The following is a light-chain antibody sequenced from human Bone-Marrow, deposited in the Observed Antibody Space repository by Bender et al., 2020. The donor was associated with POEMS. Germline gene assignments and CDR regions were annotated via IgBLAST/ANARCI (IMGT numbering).Light chain of an antibody. V-gene: IGLV1-44*01. Sequence: QSVLTQPPSVSGTPGQRVTISCSGSGSNIGGYPVNWYQQLPGTAPRLLIYTNNERPSGVSNRFSGSKSDNTASLTISGLQAEDEADYYCSSYTSSSTLEFGGGTKLTVL. J-gene: IGLJ3*02. CDR1: GSNIGGYP. CDR3: SSYTSSSTLE. CDR2: TNN.